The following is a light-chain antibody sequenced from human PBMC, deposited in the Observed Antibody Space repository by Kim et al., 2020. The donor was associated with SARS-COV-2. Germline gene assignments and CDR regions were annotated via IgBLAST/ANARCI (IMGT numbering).Light chain of an antibody. CDR1: KLGDKY. J-gene: IGLJ2*01. V-gene: IGLV3-1*01. Sequence: SYELTQPPSVSVSPGQTASITCSGDKLGDKYACWYQQKPGQSPVLVIYQDSKRPSGIPERFSGSNSGNTATLTISGTQAMDEADYYCQAWDSSTLRGVFGGGTKVTVL. CDR2: QDS. CDR3: QAWDSSTLRGV.